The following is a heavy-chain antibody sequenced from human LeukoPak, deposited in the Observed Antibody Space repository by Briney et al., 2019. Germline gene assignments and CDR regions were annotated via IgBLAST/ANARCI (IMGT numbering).Heavy chain of an antibody. Sequence: PGGSLRLSCAASGFTFTSYAMSWVRQPPGKGPEWVSVIRGSGTVTYFADSVKGRFTVSRDNSKNTLYLQMSSLRAEDTAIYYCAKSLDYDGGVLWALPQYWGQGTLVTVSS. D-gene: IGHD3-22*01. V-gene: IGHV3-23*01. CDR2: IRGSGTVT. CDR3: AKSLDYDGGVLWALPQY. CDR1: GFTFTSYA. J-gene: IGHJ4*02.